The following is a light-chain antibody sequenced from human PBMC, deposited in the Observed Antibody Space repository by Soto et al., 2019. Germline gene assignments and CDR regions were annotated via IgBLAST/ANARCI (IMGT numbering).Light chain of an antibody. V-gene: IGLV3-21*02. J-gene: IGLJ3*02. CDR2: GGNR. CDR3: QAYDYSLTASV. Sequence: SYELTQPPSVSVAPGQTARITCGENNIGSKSVHWYKQKAGQAPVLVIYGGNRNRPSGVPERFSGSKSGTSASLAITGLQAEDEADYYCQAYDYSLTASVFGGGTKLTVL. CDR1: NIGSKS.